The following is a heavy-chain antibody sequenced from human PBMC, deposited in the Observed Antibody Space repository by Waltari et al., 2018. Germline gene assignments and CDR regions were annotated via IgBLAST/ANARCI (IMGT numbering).Heavy chain of an antibody. V-gene: IGHV3-48*03. CDR2: SSSSGSNI. CDR1: GFTLRSYD. D-gene: IGHD4-17*01. J-gene: IGHJ4*02. Sequence: EVQLVESGGGLVQHGGSLRLSCAASGFTLRSYDLIWVRQAPGKGLEWVTNSSSSGSNIYYADSVKGRFTISRDNAKNSLHLQVNSLRAEDTAVYYCARGKYGVYLNWGQGTLVTVSS. CDR3: ARGKYGVYLN.